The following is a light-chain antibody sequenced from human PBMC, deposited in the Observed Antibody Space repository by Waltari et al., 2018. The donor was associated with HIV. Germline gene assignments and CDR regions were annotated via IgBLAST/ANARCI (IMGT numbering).Light chain of an antibody. J-gene: IGLJ1*01. CDR1: SSDIGHYKY. Sequence: QSAPTQPASVSGSPGQSITISCTGTSSDIGHYKYVSWYQQPPGKAPKLMIYEVSNRPSGVSNRFSGSKSGNTASLTISGLQAEDEADYYCSSYISTTTLFGTGTKVTVL. CDR2: EVS. CDR3: SSYISTTTL. V-gene: IGLV2-14*01.